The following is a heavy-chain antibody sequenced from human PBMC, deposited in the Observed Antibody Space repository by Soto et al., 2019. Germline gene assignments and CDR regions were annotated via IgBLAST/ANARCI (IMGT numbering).Heavy chain of an antibody. CDR1: GYTFVNYY. J-gene: IGHJ4*02. Sequence: QVQLVQSEAEVKKPGASVKLSCKASGYTFVNYYVHWVRQAPGQGLEWMGFINPTVGSTSYAQKFQGRLTMTGDTSTSTVYMELSSLRSEDTALYYCARNTASGLDYWGQGTLVTVSS. CDR2: INPTVGST. D-gene: IGHD5-18*01. V-gene: IGHV1-46*01. CDR3: ARNTASGLDY.